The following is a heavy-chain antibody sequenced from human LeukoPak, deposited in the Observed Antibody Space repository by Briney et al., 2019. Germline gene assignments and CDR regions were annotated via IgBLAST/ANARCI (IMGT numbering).Heavy chain of an antibody. CDR3: ARDLWFGELLFDY. CDR1: GFTFSSYA. D-gene: IGHD3-10*01. V-gene: IGHV3-30*04. J-gene: IGHJ4*02. CDR2: ISYDGSNK. Sequence: KPGGSLRLSCATSGFTFSSYALHWVRQAPGKGLEWVAVISYDGSNKYYADSVKGRFTISRDNSKNTLYLQMNSLRAEDTAVYYCARDLWFGELLFDYWGQGTLVTVSS.